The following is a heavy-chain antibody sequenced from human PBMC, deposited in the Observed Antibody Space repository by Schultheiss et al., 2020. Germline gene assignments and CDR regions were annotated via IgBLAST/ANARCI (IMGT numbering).Heavy chain of an antibody. D-gene: IGHD1-26*01. V-gene: IGHV4-39*07. CDR3: ARGPPYSGSHYPWFDP. CDR2: IYYSGST. Sequence: SETLSLTCTVSGGSISSSSYYWGWIRQPPGKGLEWIGSIYYSGSTYYNPSLKSRVTISVDTSKNQFYLNLSSVTAADTAVYYCARGPPYSGSHYPWFDPWGQGILVTVSS. CDR1: GGSISSSSYY. J-gene: IGHJ5*02.